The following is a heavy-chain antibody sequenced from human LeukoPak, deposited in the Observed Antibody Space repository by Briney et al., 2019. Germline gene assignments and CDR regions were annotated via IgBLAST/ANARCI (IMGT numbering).Heavy chain of an antibody. CDR3: ARVFYGSGGWFDP. D-gene: IGHD3-10*01. CDR2: IYGGGSV. J-gene: IGHJ5*02. Sequence: PGGSLRLSCAASGFTVRSNYMSWVRQAPGKGLEWVSIIYGGGSVFYADSVKGRFTISRDNSKNTLYLQMNSLRAEDTAVYYCARVFYGSGGWFDPWGQGTLVTVSS. CDR1: GFTVRSNY. V-gene: IGHV3-53*01.